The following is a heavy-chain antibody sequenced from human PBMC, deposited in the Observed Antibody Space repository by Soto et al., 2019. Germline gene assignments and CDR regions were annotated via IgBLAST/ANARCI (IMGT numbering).Heavy chain of an antibody. CDR2: IWYDGSNK. CDR3: AGGGGPFDY. CDR1: GFTFSSYG. Sequence: QVQLVESGGGVVQPGRSLRLSCAASGFTFSSYGMHWVRQAPGKGLEWVAVIWYDGSNKYYADSVKGRFTISRDNSKNTLYLQMNSLRAEDTAVYYCAGGGGPFDYWGQGTLVTVSS. J-gene: IGHJ4*02. D-gene: IGHD3-10*01. V-gene: IGHV3-33*01.